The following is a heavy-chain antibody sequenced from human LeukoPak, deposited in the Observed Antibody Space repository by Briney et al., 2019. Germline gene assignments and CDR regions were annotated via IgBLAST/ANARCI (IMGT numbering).Heavy chain of an antibody. Sequence: RGGSLRLSCAASGFTFSNYAMSWVRPGPGKGLEWVSAISGSGGSTYYADSVKGRFTLSRDNSKNTLYLQMNSLRAEDTAAYYCAKFEEMDTINPFDYWGQGTLVTVSS. CDR2: ISGSGGST. CDR3: AKFEEMDTINPFDY. V-gene: IGHV3-23*01. D-gene: IGHD5-24*01. CDR1: GFTFSNYA. J-gene: IGHJ4*02.